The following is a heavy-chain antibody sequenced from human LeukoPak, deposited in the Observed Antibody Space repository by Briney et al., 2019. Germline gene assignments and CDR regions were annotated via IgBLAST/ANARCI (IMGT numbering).Heavy chain of an antibody. CDR2: INPSGGST. V-gene: IGHV1-46*01. D-gene: IGHD3-10*01. CDR3: ASTGVVRGVITPYFDY. CDR1: GYTFTSYA. Sequence: GASVKVSCKASGYTFTSYAISWVRQAPGQGLEWMGIINPSGGSTSYAQKFQGRVTMTRDMSTSTVYMELSSLRSEDTAVYYCASTGVVRGVITPYFDYWGQGTLVTVSS. J-gene: IGHJ4*02.